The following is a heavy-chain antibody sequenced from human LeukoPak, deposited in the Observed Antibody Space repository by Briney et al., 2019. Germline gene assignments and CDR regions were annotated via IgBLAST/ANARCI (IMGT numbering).Heavy chain of an antibody. CDR3: ARVAEVGVTGYYYYMDV. Sequence: GGSLRLSCAASGFTFDTYNFNWVRQAPGKGLEWVATIRSYSSYIHYADSVKGRFIISRDDAKKSMYLQMNSLRVEDTAVYYCARVAEVGVTGYYYYMDVWGKGTTVTISS. CDR1: GFTFDTYN. V-gene: IGHV3-21*01. D-gene: IGHD1-26*01. CDR2: IRSYSSYI. J-gene: IGHJ6*03.